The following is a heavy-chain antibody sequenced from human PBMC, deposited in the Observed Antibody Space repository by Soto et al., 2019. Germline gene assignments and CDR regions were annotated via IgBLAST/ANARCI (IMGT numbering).Heavy chain of an antibody. J-gene: IGHJ6*02. CDR3: ARDPELRFLEWPTSYGMDV. Sequence: PGGSLRLSCAASGFTFSSYSMKWVRQAPGKGLEWVSSISSSSSYIYYADSVKGRFTISRDNAKNSLYLQMNSLRAEDTAVYYCARDPELRFLEWPTSYGMDVWGQGTTVTVSS. CDR2: ISSSSSYI. D-gene: IGHD3-3*01. CDR1: GFTFSSYS. V-gene: IGHV3-21*01.